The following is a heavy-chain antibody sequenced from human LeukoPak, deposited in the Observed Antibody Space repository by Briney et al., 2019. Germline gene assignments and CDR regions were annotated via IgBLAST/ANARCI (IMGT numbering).Heavy chain of an antibody. D-gene: IGHD6-13*01. V-gene: IGHV3-66*01. CDR1: GFTVSSNY. CDR2: IYSGGGT. J-gene: IGHJ4*02. Sequence: AGGSLRLSCAASGFTVSSNYMSWVRQAPGKGLEWVSVIYSGGGTYYADSVKGRFTISRDNSKNTLYLQMNSLRAEDTAVYYCARDRNPAAAWTLWGQGTLVTVSS. CDR3: ARDRNPAAAWTL.